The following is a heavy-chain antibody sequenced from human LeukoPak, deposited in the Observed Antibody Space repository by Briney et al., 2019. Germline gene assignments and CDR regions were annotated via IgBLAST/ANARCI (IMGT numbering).Heavy chain of an antibody. CDR1: GYTFTSYD. V-gene: IGHV1-8*01. Sequence: ASVKVSCKASGYTFTSYDINWVRQATGQGLEWMGWMNPNSGNTGYAQKFQGRVTMTRNTSISTAYMELSSLRSEDTAVYYCATAYIVPAVHNWFDPWGQGTLVTVSS. J-gene: IGHJ5*02. CDR3: ATAYIVPAVHNWFDP. CDR2: MNPNSGNT. D-gene: IGHD2-2*01.